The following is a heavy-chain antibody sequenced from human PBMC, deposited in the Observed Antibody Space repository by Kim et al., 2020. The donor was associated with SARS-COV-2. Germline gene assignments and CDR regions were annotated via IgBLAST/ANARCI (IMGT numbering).Heavy chain of an antibody. D-gene: IGHD2-15*01. J-gene: IGHJ6*02. V-gene: IGHV3-9*01. Sequence: GGSLRLSCAASGFTFDDYAMHWVRQAPGKGLEWVSGISWNSGSIGYADSVKGRFTISRDNAKNSLYLQMNSLRAEDTALYYCAKDMSSPRSGGSCYSRGCTTYGMDVWGQGTTVTVSS. CDR1: GFTFDDYA. CDR2: ISWNSGSI. CDR3: AKDMSSPRSGGSCYSRGCTTYGMDV.